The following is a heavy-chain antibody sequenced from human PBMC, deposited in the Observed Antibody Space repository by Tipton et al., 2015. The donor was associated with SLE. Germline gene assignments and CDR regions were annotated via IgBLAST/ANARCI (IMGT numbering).Heavy chain of an antibody. D-gene: IGHD3-3*01. V-gene: IGHV4-59*01. CDR3: ARDRFWNGYLEY. J-gene: IGHJ4*02. CDR1: GGSISTYY. CDR2: IYYSGIT. Sequence: TLSLTCTVSGGSISTYYLNWIRQPPGKGLEWVGYIYYSGITYYNPSLKSRVSISVDTTKNQFSLRLTSVTAADTAVYYCARDRFWNGYLEYWGQGALVSVSS.